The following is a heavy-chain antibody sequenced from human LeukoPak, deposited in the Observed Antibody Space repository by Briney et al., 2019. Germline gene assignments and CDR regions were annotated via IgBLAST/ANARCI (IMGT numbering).Heavy chain of an antibody. Sequence: GESLKISCKGSGYSFTSYWISWVRQMPGKGLEWMGRIDPSDSYTNYSPSFQGHVTISADESISTAYLQWSSLKASDTAMYYCARIDMVRGVIGNYWGQGTLVTVSS. CDR1: GYSFTSYW. D-gene: IGHD3-10*01. CDR3: ARIDMVRGVIGNY. V-gene: IGHV5-10-1*01. CDR2: IDPSDSYT. J-gene: IGHJ4*02.